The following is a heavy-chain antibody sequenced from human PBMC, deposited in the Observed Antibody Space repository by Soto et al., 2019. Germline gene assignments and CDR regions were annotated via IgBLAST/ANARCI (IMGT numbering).Heavy chain of an antibody. CDR1: GGSISSYY. J-gene: IGHJ6*02. CDR2: IYYSGST. CDR3: ARIQWLAGYYYYGMDV. D-gene: IGHD6-19*01. V-gene: IGHV4-59*01. Sequence: PSETLSLTCTVSGGSISSYYWSWIRQPPGKGLEWIGYIYYSGSTNYNPSLKSRVTISVDTSKNQFSLKLSSVTAADTAVYYCARIQWLAGYYYYGMDVWGQGTTVTVSS.